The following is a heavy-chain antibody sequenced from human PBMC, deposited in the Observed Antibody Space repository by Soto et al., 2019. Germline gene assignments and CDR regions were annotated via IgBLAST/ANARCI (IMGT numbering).Heavy chain of an antibody. V-gene: IGHV1-69*12. Sequence: QVQLVQSGAEVKKPGSSVKVSCKASGGTFSSYAISWVRQAPGQGLEWMGGIIPIFGTADYAQKFQGRVTITADESTSTAYMDLSSLSSEDTAVYYCARQLGGNHYYYGMDVWGQGTTVTVSS. CDR1: GGTFSSYA. D-gene: IGHD7-27*01. CDR2: IIPIFGTA. J-gene: IGHJ6*02. CDR3: ARQLGGNHYYYGMDV.